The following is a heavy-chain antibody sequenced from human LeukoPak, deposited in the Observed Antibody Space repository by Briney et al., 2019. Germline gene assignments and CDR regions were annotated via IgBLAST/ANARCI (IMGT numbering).Heavy chain of an antibody. CDR2: IYTSGST. J-gene: IGHJ4*02. V-gene: IGHV4-61*02. Sequence: TSETLSLTCTVSGGSISGSSYYWGWIRQPAGKGLEWIGRIYTSGSTNYNPSLKSRVTISVDTSKNQFSLKLSSVTAADTAVYYCARGQWLYGYWGQGTLVTVSS. CDR1: GGSISGSSYY. D-gene: IGHD3-22*01. CDR3: ARGQWLYGY.